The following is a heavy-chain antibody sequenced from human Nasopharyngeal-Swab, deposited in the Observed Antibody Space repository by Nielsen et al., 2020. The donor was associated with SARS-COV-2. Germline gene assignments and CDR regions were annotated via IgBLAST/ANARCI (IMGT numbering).Heavy chain of an antibody. CDR3: ARGESGSYSAY. V-gene: IGHV1-18*04. Sequence: ASVKVSCKASGYPFTNYYIHWVRQAPGQGLEWMGWISAFNGDTNYAQNLQGRVTMTTDTSTGTAYMELRSLRSDDTAVYYCARGESGSYSAYWGQGTLVTVSS. J-gene: IGHJ4*02. D-gene: IGHD1-26*01. CDR1: GYPFTNYY. CDR2: ISAFNGDT.